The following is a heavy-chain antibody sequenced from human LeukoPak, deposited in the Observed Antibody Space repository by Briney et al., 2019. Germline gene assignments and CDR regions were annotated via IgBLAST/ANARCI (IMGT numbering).Heavy chain of an antibody. D-gene: IGHD3-10*01. CDR3: AKAGAVRFDP. V-gene: IGHV3-23*01. CDR1: GFTFSSYS. CDR2: ISGSGAGT. Sequence: PGGSLRLSCAASGFTFSSYSMNWVRQAPGKGLEWVSGISGSGAGTYYTDSVKGRFTISRDNSKNTVYLQMNSLRVEDTAVYYCAKAGAVRFDPWGQGTLVTVSS. J-gene: IGHJ5*02.